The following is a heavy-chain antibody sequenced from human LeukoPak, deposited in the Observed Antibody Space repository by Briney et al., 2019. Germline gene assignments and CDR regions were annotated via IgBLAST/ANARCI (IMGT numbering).Heavy chain of an antibody. CDR2: IYPADSDT. CDR3: ARSYGDYRQFDS. J-gene: IGHJ4*02. Sequence: GESLKISCKGSGYSFTTYWISWVRQMPGKGLEWMGIIYPADSDTRYSPSFQGQVTISADKSVSTAYLQWSSLKASDTAMYYCARSYGDYRQFDSWGQGTLVTVSS. D-gene: IGHD4-17*01. V-gene: IGHV5-51*01. CDR1: GYSFTTYW.